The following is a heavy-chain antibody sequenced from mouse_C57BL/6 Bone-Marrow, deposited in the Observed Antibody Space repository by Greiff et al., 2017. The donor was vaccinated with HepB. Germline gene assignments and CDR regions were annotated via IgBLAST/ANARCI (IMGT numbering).Heavy chain of an antibody. D-gene: IGHD2-1*01. V-gene: IGHV12-3*01. CDR3: AGVLYGNRHYFDY. J-gene: IGHJ2*01. CDR1: GFPITSGYY. CDR2: ITHSGET. Sequence: QVQLKESGPGLVKPSQSLFLTCSITGFPITSGYYWIWIRQSPGKPLEWMGYITHSGETFYNPSLQSPISITRETSKNQFFLQLNSVTTEDTAMYYCAGVLYGNRHYFDYWGQGTTLTVSS.